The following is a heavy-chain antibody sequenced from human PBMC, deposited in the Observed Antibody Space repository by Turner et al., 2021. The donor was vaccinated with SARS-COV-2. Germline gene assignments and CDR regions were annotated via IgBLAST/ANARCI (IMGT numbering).Heavy chain of an antibody. Sequence: QLQLQESGPGLVKPSETLSLTCTVSGCSISSSTYYWGWIRQPPGKGLEWIGSIYYSGITYYNPSLKSRVTISVDTSKNQFSLKLSSVTAAETAVYYCARLMDSIDYYYGMDVWGQGTTVTVSS. J-gene: IGHJ6*02. CDR3: ARLMDSIDYYYGMDV. D-gene: IGHD2-2*03. CDR2: IYYSGIT. CDR1: GCSISSSTYY. V-gene: IGHV4-39*01.